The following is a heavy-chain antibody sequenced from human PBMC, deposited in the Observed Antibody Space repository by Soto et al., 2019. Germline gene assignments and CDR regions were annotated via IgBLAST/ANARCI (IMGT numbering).Heavy chain of an antibody. CDR2: IIPILGIA. V-gene: IGHV1-69*02. J-gene: IGHJ6*02. Sequence: SVKVSCKASGGTFSSYTISWVRQAPGQGLEWMGRIIPILGIANYAQKFQGRVMITADKSTSTAYMELSSLRSEDTAVYYCARVGVYYYGMDVWGQGTTVTVSS. CDR1: GGTFSSYT. CDR3: ARVGVYYYGMDV. D-gene: IGHD2-15*01.